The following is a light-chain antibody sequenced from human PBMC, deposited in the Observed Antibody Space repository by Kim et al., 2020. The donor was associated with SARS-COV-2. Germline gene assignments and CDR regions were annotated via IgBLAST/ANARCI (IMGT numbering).Light chain of an antibody. Sequence: RATLNCTSSQTVLYNSNNKNYLAWYQQKPGQAPKLLIYWASIRESWVSDRFSGSGSETDFTLTISSLQAEDVAVYYCQQYDSTPPSFGQGTKLEI. J-gene: IGKJ2*03. CDR1: QTVLYNSNNKNY. CDR2: WAS. CDR3: QQYDSTPPS. V-gene: IGKV4-1*01.